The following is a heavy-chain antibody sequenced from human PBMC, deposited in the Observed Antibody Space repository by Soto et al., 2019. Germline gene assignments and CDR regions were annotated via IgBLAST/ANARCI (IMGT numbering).Heavy chain of an antibody. D-gene: IGHD4-17*01. J-gene: IGHJ6*02. CDR3: TTVTTEQYYYYGMDV. Sequence: GGSLRLSCAASGFTFSNAWMSWVRQAPGKGLEWDGRIKRKTDGGTTDYAAPVKGRFTISRDDSKNTLYLQMNSLKTEDTAVYSFTTVTTEQYYYYGMDVWGQGTTVTVSS. V-gene: IGHV3-15*01. CDR1: GFTFSNAW. CDR2: IKRKTDGGTT.